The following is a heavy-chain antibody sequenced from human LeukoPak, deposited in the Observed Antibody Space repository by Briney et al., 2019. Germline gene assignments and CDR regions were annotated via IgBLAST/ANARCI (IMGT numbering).Heavy chain of an antibody. D-gene: IGHD2-2*01. Sequence: ASVKVSCKASGYTFTGYYMQWVRQAPGQGLEWMGWINPNSGGTNYAQKFQGRVTMTRDTSISTAYMELSRLRSDDTAVYYCARGLTWDIVVVPAAGEDWFDPWGQGTLVTVSS. CDR1: GYTFTGYY. CDR3: ARGLTWDIVVVPAAGEDWFDP. CDR2: INPNSGGT. V-gene: IGHV1-2*02. J-gene: IGHJ5*02.